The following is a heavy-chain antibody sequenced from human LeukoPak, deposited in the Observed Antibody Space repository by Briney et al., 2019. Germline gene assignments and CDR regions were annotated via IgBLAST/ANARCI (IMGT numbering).Heavy chain of an antibody. J-gene: IGHJ5*02. V-gene: IGHV4-30-2*01. CDR1: GGSISSGGYC. CDR2: IYHSGST. D-gene: IGHD3-10*01. Sequence: PSETLSLTCVVSGGSISSGGYCWSWIRQPPGKGLEWIGYIYHSGSTYYNPSLKSRVTISVDRSKNQFALKLSSVTAADTAVYYCARRSAYYYGWGSYGNWFDPWGQGTLVTVCS. CDR3: ARRSAYYYGWGSYGNWFDP.